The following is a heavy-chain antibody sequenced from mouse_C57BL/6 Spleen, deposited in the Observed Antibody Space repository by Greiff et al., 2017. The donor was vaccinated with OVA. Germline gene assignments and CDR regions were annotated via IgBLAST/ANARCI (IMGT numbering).Heavy chain of an antibody. CDR1: GYTFTSYW. CDR3: ARGDSFDY. V-gene: IGHV1-59*01. Sequence: QVQLQQPGAELVRPGTSVKLSCKASGYTFTSYWMHWVKQRPGQGLEWIGVIDPSDSYTNYNQKFKGKATFTVDTSSSTAYMQLSSLTSEDSAVYYCARGDSFDYWGQGTTLTVSS. D-gene: IGHD2-12*01. J-gene: IGHJ2*01. CDR2: IDPSDSYT.